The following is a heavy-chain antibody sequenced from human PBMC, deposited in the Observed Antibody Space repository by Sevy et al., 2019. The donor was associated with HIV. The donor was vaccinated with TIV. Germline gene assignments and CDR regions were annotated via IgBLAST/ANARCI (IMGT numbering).Heavy chain of an antibody. V-gene: IGHV3-7*03. CDR1: GFTFSNYW. D-gene: IGHD2-2*01. CDR2: IKEDGTEK. Sequence: GGSLRLSCAASGFTFSNYWMSWVRQAPGKGLEWVATIKEDGTEKYYVDSVRGRFTMSRDNAKNSLYLQMNSLRVEDTALYYCARDCSSTTCLWGLDFWGQGTTVTVSS. J-gene: IGHJ6*02. CDR3: ARDCSSTTCLWGLDF.